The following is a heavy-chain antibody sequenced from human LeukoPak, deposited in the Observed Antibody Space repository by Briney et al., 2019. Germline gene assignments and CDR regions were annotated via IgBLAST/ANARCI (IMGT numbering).Heavy chain of an antibody. V-gene: IGHV1-2*02. CDR2: INPNSGGT. CDR3: AKDQSIVVVPAAPTGNYMDV. Sequence: GASVKVSCKASGYTFTGYYMHWVRQVPGQGLEWMGWINPNSGGTNYAQKFQGRVTMTRDTSISTAYMELSRLRAEDTAVYYCAKDQSIVVVPAAPTGNYMDVWGKGTTVTISS. CDR1: GYTFTGYY. J-gene: IGHJ6*03. D-gene: IGHD2-2*01.